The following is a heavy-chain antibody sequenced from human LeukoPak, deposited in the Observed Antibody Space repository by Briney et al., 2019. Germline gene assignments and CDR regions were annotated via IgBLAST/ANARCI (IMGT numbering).Heavy chain of an antibody. Sequence: ASVKVSCKASGGTFGSYAISWVRQAPGQGLEWMGGIIPIFGTANYAQKFQGRVTITADESTSTAYMELSSLRSEDTAVYYCARDRRPLSNYDYYYYGMDVWGQGTTVTVSS. CDR1: GGTFGSYA. CDR2: IIPIFGTA. V-gene: IGHV1-69*13. J-gene: IGHJ6*02. CDR3: ARDRRPLSNYDYYYYGMDV. D-gene: IGHD4-11*01.